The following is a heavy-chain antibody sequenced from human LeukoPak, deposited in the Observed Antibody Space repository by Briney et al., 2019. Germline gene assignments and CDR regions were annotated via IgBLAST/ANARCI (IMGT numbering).Heavy chain of an antibody. CDR2: IRYDGSNK. Sequence: GGSLRLSCAASGFTFSSYGMHWVRQAPGKGLEWVAFIRYDGSNKYYADSVKGRFTISRDNAKNSLYLQMNSLRAEDTAVYYCARAEGGSYYLRYYFDYWGQGTLVTVSS. CDR1: GFTFSSYG. D-gene: IGHD1-26*01. CDR3: ARAEGGSYYLRYYFDY. V-gene: IGHV3-30*02. J-gene: IGHJ4*02.